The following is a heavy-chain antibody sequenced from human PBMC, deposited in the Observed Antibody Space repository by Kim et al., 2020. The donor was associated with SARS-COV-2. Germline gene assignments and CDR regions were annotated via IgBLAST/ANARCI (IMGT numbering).Heavy chain of an antibody. CDR3: ARYDTRSSSLDY. D-gene: IGHD6-13*01. V-gene: IGHV4-34*01. J-gene: IGHJ4*02. Sequence: NDHPSLKSRVTISVDTSKNQVSLKLSSVTAADTAVYYCARYDTRSSSLDYWGQGTLVTVSS.